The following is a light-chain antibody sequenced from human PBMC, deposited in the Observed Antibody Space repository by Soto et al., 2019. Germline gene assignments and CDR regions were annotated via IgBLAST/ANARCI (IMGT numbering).Light chain of an antibody. CDR3: SSYTSSSTKV. J-gene: IGLJ2*01. Sequence: QPASVSGSPGQSITISCTGTSSDVGGYNYVSWYQQHPGKAPKLMIYDVSNRPSGVSNRFSGSKSGNTASLTISGLQAEDEADYYCSSYTSSSTKVFGGGTKLTVL. V-gene: IGLV2-14*01. CDR1: SSDVGGYNY. CDR2: DVS.